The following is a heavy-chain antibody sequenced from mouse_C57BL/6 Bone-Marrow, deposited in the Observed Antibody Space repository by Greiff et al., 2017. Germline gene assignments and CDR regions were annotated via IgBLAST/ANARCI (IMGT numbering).Heavy chain of an antibody. V-gene: IGHV5-15*01. CDR3: ARSNSYAMDY. CDR1: GFTFSDYG. D-gene: IGHD2-5*01. Sequence: EVQGVESGGGLVQPGGSLKLSCAASGFTFSDYGMAWVRQAPRKGPEWVAFISNLAYSIYYADTVTGRFTISRENAKNTLYLEMSSLRSEDTAMYYCARSNSYAMDYWGQGTSVTVSS. J-gene: IGHJ4*01. CDR2: ISNLAYSI.